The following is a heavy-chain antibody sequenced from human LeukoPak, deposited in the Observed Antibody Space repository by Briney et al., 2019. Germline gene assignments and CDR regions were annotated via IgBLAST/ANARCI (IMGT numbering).Heavy chain of an antibody. V-gene: IGHV3-48*01. J-gene: IGHJ4*02. Sequence: GGSLRLSCAASGFTFSSYSMNWVRQAPGKGLKWVSYISSSSSTIYYADSVKGRFTISRDNAKNSLYLQMNSLRAEDTAVYYCAREVNYDFWSGYWNFDYWGQGTLVTVSS. CDR2: ISSSSSTI. CDR1: GFTFSSYS. CDR3: AREVNYDFWSGYWNFDY. D-gene: IGHD3-3*01.